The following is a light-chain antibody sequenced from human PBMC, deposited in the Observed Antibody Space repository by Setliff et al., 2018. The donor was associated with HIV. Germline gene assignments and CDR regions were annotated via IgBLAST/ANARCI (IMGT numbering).Light chain of an antibody. V-gene: IGLV2-14*01. CDR2: EVR. J-gene: IGLJ1*01. CDR3: SSYAITNTLP. Sequence: QSVLAQPASVSGPPGQSITISCTGTSSDVGGYNHVSWYQQHPGKAPKLIIYEVRNRPSGVSSRFSGSKSGNTASLTISGLQADDEAEYYCSSYAITNTLPFGTGTKVTVL. CDR1: SSDVGGYNH.